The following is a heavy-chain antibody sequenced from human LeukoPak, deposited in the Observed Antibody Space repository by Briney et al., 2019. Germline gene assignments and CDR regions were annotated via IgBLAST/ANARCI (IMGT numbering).Heavy chain of an antibody. Sequence: PSETLSLTCTVSGGSISSSSYYWGWIRQPPGKGLEWIGSIYYSGSTYYNPSLKSRVTISVDTSKNQFSLKLSSVTAADTAVYYCASRAPPGYYYDSSGYSWGQGTLVTVSS. CDR2: IYYSGST. J-gene: IGHJ5*02. CDR1: GGSISSSSYY. D-gene: IGHD3-22*01. V-gene: IGHV4-39*01. CDR3: ASRAPPGYYYDSSGYS.